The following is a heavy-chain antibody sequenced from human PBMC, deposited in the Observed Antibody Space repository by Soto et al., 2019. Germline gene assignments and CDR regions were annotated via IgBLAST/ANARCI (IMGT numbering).Heavy chain of an antibody. CDR2: ISTYNGNI. CDR3: ARPKYYYDSSGYHNWFDP. CDR1: GYTFTNYG. J-gene: IGHJ5*02. D-gene: IGHD3-22*01. V-gene: IGHV1-18*04. Sequence: QVQLVQSGAEVKKPGASVKVSCKASGYTFTNYGISWVRQAPGQGLEWVGWISTYNGNIHYAQKFQGRVTMTTDTYTSTAYMDLSSLRYDDTAVYYCARPKYYYDSSGYHNWFDPWGQGTLVTVSS.